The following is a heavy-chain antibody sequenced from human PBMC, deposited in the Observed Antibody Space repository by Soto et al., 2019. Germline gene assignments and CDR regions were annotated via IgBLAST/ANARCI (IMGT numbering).Heavy chain of an antibody. CDR3: ARRECSSTSCYSYFDF. CDR1: GIHLTRYW. V-gene: IGHV5-10-1*01. CDR2: IAPSDSYT. D-gene: IGHD2-2*01. J-gene: IGHJ4*02. Sequence: GAVLKTAFPRRGIHLTRYWMRRHHPNPGKGVGWMGRIAPSDSYTNYSPSFQGHVTISADKSISTAYLQWSSLKASDTAMYYCARRECSSTSCYSYFDFWGQGTLVTVSS.